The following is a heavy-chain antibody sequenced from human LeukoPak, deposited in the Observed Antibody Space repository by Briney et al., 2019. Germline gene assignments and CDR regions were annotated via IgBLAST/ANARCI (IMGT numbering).Heavy chain of an antibody. D-gene: IGHD3-22*01. Sequence: TGGSLRLSCAASGFTFSGYAMSWVRQAPGKGLEWVSAISGSGGSTYYADSVKGRFTISRDNSKNTLYLQMNSLRAEDTAVYYCAKDRITMIVVVNFDPWGQGTLVTVSS. CDR3: AKDRITMIVVVNFDP. J-gene: IGHJ5*02. CDR1: GFTFSGYA. V-gene: IGHV3-23*01. CDR2: ISGSGGST.